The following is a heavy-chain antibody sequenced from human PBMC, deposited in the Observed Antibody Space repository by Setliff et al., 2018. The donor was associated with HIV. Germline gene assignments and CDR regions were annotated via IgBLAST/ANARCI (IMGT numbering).Heavy chain of an antibody. CDR2: IWYDGSNK. CDR3: AKDPCGGDCYDAFDI. J-gene: IGHJ3*02. D-gene: IGHD2-21*02. CDR1: EFTFSSYG. Sequence: GGSLRLSCAPSEFTFSSYGMHWVRQAPGKGLEWVAVIWYDGSNKYYADSVKGRFTISRDNSKNTLYLQMNSLRAEDTAVYYCAKDPCGGDCYDAFDIWGQGTMVTVSS. V-gene: IGHV3-33*06.